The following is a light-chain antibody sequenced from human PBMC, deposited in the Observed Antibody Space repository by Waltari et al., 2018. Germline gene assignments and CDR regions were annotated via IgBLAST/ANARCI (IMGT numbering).Light chain of an antibody. J-gene: IGLJ3*02. CDR2: VNSDGSH. Sequence: QLVLTQSPSASASLGASVKLTCPLSSGHSRNIIAWLQQPPGKGPRYLMQVNSDGSHRKGDEIPDRFSGSSSGAERDLTIASLQSEDEADYYCETGGHGTWVFGGGTKLTVL. CDR1: SGHSRNI. CDR3: ETGGHGTWV. V-gene: IGLV4-69*01.